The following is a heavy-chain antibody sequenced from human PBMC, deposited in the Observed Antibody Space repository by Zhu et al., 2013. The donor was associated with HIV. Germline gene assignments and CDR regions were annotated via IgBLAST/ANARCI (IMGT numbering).Heavy chain of an antibody. V-gene: IGHV1-46*01. CDR3: ARTAMNGPTVFDY. D-gene: IGHD1-1*01. CDR1: GYTFTNYY. CDR2: INPSGGST. J-gene: IGHJ4*02. Sequence: QVQLVQSGAEVRKPGASVKVSCKASGYTFTNYYMHWVRQAPGQGLEWMGIINPSGGSTSYAQKFQGRVTMTRDTSTSTVYMELSSLRSEDTAVYYCARTAMNGPTVFDYVGPGNPGHRLL.